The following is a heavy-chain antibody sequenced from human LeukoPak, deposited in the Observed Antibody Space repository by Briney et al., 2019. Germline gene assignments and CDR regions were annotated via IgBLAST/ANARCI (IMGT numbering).Heavy chain of an antibody. Sequence: SETLSLTCTVSGGSTSSYYWSWIRQPPGKGLEGSVYIYYSWSTNYNPSLKRLVTTSVNTSKNPFSLKLSSVTAADTAVYYCARLPKKYYYGSGRNLGPAYYFDYWGQGTLVTVSS. D-gene: IGHD3-10*01. CDR3: ARLPKKYYYGSGRNLGPAYYFDY. CDR1: GGSTSSYY. CDR2: IYYSWST. J-gene: IGHJ4*02. V-gene: IGHV4-59*12.